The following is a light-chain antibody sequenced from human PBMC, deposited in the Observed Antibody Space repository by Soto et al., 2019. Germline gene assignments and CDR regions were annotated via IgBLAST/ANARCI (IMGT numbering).Light chain of an antibody. V-gene: IGKV3-20*01. CDR2: GAS. J-gene: IGKJ1*01. CDR1: QSVSSSY. CDR3: QHHGTSPPACT. Sequence: IVLTQSPGTLSLSPGERATLFCRASQSVSSSYLAWYQQKPGQAPRLLLYGASSRATGIPDRFSGSGSGTGFALTISRREAEDFAVDYCQHHGTSPPACTFGQGTKVEIK.